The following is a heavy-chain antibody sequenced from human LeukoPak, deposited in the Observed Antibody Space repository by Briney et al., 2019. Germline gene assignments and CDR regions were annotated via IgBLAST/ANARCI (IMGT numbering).Heavy chain of an antibody. Sequence: SETLSLTCTVSGGSISSYYWSWIRQPPGKGLEWIGYIYYSGSTNYNPSLKSRVTISVDTSKNQFSLKLSSVTAADTAVYYCARIGVLRYFDRLLAPVYFDLWGRGTLVTVSS. V-gene: IGHV4-59*01. CDR1: GGSISSYY. D-gene: IGHD3-9*01. CDR2: IYYSGST. J-gene: IGHJ2*01. CDR3: ARIGVLRYFDRLLAPVYFDL.